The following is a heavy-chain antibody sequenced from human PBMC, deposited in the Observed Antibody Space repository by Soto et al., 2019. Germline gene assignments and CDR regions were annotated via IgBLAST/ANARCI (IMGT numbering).Heavy chain of an antibody. Sequence: PSETLSLTCTVSGGSISSHYWCWVRQPPGKGLEWIGYLYYTGSTNYNASLKSQDTMVLDTSKNQFSLMLTSVTAADTAVYYCARVGATVTSQALGFDHWGQGILVTVSS. CDR3: ARVGATVTSQALGFDH. CDR2: LYYTGST. V-gene: IGHV4-59*11. CDR1: GGSISSHY. D-gene: IGHD4-17*01. J-gene: IGHJ4*02.